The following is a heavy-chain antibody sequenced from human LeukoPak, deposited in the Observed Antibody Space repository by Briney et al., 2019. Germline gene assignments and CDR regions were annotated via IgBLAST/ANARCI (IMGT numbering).Heavy chain of an antibody. CDR1: GGSISSSNYY. CDR3: ARVHYYDASDYSTSNWFDP. D-gene: IGHD3-22*01. J-gene: IGHJ5*02. Sequence: SETLSLTCTVSGGSISSSNYYWSWIRQPAGKGLEWIGRIYTSGSTNYNPSLKSRVTISLDPSKSQFSLKLTSVAAADTALYHCARVHYYDASDYSTSNWFDPWGQGTLVTVSS. V-gene: IGHV4-61*02. CDR2: IYTSGST.